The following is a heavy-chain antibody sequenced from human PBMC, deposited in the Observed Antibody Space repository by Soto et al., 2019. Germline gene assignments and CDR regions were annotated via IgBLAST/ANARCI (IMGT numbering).Heavy chain of an antibody. CDR2: ISAYNGNT. CDR3: ARAYGGNPARFDP. D-gene: IGHD4-17*01. V-gene: IGHV1-18*01. Sequence: ASVKVSCKASGYRFTSYGISWVRQAPGQGLEWMGWISAYNGNTNYAQKLQGRVTMTTDTSTSTAYMEVRSLRAEDTAVYYCARAYGGNPARFDPWGQGTLVTVPS. CDR1: GYRFTSYG. J-gene: IGHJ5*02.